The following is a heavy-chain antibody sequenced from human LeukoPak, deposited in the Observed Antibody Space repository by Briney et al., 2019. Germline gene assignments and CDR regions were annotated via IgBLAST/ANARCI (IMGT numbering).Heavy chain of an antibody. Sequence: ASVKVSCKVSGYTLTELSMHWVRQAPGKGLEWMGGFDPEDGETIYAQKFQGRVTMTEDTSTDTAYMELSSLRSEDTAVYYCASHSIAARPVAFDYWGQGTLVTVSS. CDR3: ASHSIAARPVAFDY. V-gene: IGHV1-24*01. J-gene: IGHJ4*02. CDR1: GYTLTELS. CDR2: FDPEDGET. D-gene: IGHD6-6*01.